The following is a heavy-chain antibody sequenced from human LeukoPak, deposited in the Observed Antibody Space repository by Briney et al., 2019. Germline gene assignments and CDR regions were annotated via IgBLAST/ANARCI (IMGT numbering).Heavy chain of an antibody. CDR2: IRYDGSNK. Sequence: GGSLRLSCAASGFTFSNYGMHWVRQTPGKGLEWVAFIRYDGSNKYYADSVKGRFTISRDNAKNSLYLQMNSLRAEDTAVYYCARDQILYYYDSSGYYPLDYWGQGTLVTVSS. D-gene: IGHD3-22*01. V-gene: IGHV3-30*02. CDR1: GFTFSNYG. J-gene: IGHJ4*02. CDR3: ARDQILYYYDSSGYYPLDY.